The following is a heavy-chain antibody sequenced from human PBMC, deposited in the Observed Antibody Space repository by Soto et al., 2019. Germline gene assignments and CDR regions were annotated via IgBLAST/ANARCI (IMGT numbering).Heavy chain of an antibody. CDR2: INPETGGT. V-gene: IGHV1-2*02. D-gene: IGHD2-2*01. CDR3: ARERYQVISDGMDV. CDR1: GYTFTGYY. Sequence: ASVKVSCKASGYTFTGYYVHWVREAPGQGLEWMGWINPETGGTSYAQRFQGRVTLSRDTSINTAYLELSRLRFDDAAVYFCARERYQVISDGMDVWGQGTTVTVSS. J-gene: IGHJ6*02.